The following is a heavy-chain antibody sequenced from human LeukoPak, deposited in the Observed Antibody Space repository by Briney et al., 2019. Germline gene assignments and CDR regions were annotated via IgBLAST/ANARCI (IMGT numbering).Heavy chain of an antibody. CDR3: ARGGAKYSSGWYYFDY. V-gene: IGHV1-2*02. J-gene: IGHJ4*02. CDR1: GYTFTGYY. D-gene: IGHD6-19*01. Sequence: GASVKVSCKASGYTFTGYYMHWVRQAPGQGLEWMGWINPNSGGTNYAQKFQGRVTMTRDTSISTAYMELSRLRSDDTAVYYCARGGAKYSSGWYYFDYWGQGTLVTVSS. CDR2: INPNSGGT.